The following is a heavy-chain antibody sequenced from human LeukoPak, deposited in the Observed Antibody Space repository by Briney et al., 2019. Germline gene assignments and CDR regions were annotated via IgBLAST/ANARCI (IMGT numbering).Heavy chain of an antibody. CDR1: GFTFDDYG. Sequence: GGSLRLSCAASGFTFDDYGMSWVRQAPGKGLEWVAVIWYDGSNKYYADSVKGRFTISRDNSKNTPYLQMNSLRAEDTAVYYCAKTSGGIAAAGVFDYWGQGTLVTVSS. V-gene: IGHV3-33*06. D-gene: IGHD6-13*01. CDR3: AKTSGGIAAAGVFDY. J-gene: IGHJ4*02. CDR2: IWYDGSNK.